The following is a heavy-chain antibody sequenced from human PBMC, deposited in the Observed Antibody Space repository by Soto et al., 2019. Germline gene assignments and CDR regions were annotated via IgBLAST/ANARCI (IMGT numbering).Heavy chain of an antibody. CDR2: LSPYTDDP. J-gene: IGHJ5*02. CDR3: ARVIPGPEAWFHP. Sequence: QGQLVHSGVEVKKPGASVRVSCSASGNTFTNFGVTLVRQAPGQGLEWMGWLSPYTDDPSYAQKFQGRVTMTMDTSTNTAYLDLRSLTFDDTAVYYCARVIPGPEAWFHPWGQGTPVTVSS. V-gene: IGHV1-18*01. CDR1: GNTFTNFG. D-gene: IGHD2-21*01.